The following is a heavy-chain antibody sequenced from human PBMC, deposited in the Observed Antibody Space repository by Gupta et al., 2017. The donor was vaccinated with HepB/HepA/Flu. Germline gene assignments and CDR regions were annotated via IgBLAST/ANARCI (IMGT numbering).Heavy chain of an antibody. Sequence: QVQLVQSGAEVKKPGSSVKVSCKASGGTFSSYAISWVRQAPGQGLEWMGGIIPIFGTANYAKKAQGRGTITADKSTSTADRELSSLRSEETAVYDWERYIVLMGYAGEGVGFDPGGQGTMVTVSS. CDR3: ERYIVLMGYAGEGVGFDP. CDR2: IIPIFGTA. D-gene: IGHD2-8*01. V-gene: IGHV1-69*06. CDR1: GGTFSSYA. J-gene: IGHJ5*02.